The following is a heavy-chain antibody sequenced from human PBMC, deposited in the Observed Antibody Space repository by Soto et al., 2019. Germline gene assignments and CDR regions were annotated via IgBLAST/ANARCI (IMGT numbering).Heavy chain of an antibody. D-gene: IGHD2-15*01. CDR3: ARIPRSALLNWFDP. CDR1: EGTFSSYA. CDR2: IIPIFGTA. Sequence: AVQVSCKASEGTFSSYAISWVRQAPGQGLEWMGGIIPIFGTANYAQKFQGRVTITADESTSTAYMELSSLRSEDTAVYYCARIPRSALLNWFDPWGQGTLVTVSS. J-gene: IGHJ5*02. V-gene: IGHV1-69*13.